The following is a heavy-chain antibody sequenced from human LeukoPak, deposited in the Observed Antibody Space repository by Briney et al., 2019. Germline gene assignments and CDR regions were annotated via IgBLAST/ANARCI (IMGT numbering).Heavy chain of an antibody. D-gene: IGHD3-22*01. Sequence: PGGSLRLSCAASGFTFSSYGMHWVRQAPGKGLEWVAVIWYDGSNKYYADSVKGRFTISRDNSKNTLYLQMNSLRAEDTAVYYCAKDGTGGYYYLDYWGQGTLVTVSS. CDR1: GFTFSSYG. V-gene: IGHV3-30*02. CDR2: IWYDGSNK. CDR3: AKDGTGGYYYLDY. J-gene: IGHJ4*02.